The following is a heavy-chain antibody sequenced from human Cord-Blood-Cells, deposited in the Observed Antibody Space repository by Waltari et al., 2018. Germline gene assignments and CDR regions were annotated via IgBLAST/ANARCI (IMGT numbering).Heavy chain of an antibody. Sequence: EVQLVESGGGLVQPGGSLRLSWAASGFPFSTFWLSWVRQAPGKGLEWVANRKQDGSEKYYVDSVKGRFTISRDNAKNSLYLQMNSLRAEDTAVYYCARSRDYYFDYWGQGTLVTVSS. CDR2: RKQDGSEK. V-gene: IGHV3-7*01. CDR3: ARSRDYYFDY. J-gene: IGHJ4*02. CDR1: GFPFSTFW.